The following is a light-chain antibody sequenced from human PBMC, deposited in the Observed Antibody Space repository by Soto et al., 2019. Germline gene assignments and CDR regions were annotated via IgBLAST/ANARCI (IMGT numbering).Light chain of an antibody. CDR3: MQSIQTPLT. Sequence: DIVMTQSPLSLPVTPGEPASISCRSSQNLLHSNGYNYLDWYLQKPGQSPQLLIFLGSNRASGVPDRFSGSGSGTDFTLKISRVEAEDVGVYYCMQSIQTPLTFGGGTKVEIK. CDR2: LGS. CDR1: QNLLHSNGYNY. J-gene: IGKJ4*02. V-gene: IGKV2-28*01.